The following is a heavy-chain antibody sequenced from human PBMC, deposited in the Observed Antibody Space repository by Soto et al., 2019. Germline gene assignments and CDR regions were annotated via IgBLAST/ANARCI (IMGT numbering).Heavy chain of an antibody. J-gene: IGHJ5*02. CDR3: ARHYSSGSRNWFDP. D-gene: IGHD6-19*01. CDR2: IYYSGST. Sequence: SETLSLTCSVSGGSINSSSYFWGWVRQPPGKGLEWIGSIYYSGSTYYNPSLRSRVTISVDTSKNQFSLKLSSVTAADTAVFYCARHYSSGSRNWFDPWGQGILVAVPS. V-gene: IGHV4-39*01. CDR1: GGSINSSSYF.